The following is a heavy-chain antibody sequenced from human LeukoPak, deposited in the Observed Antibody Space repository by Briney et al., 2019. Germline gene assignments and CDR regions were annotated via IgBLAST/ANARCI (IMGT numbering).Heavy chain of an antibody. CDR3: AKGSYEWELLGDAFDI. D-gene: IGHD1-26*01. CDR2: IYYSGST. Sequence: SETLSLTCAVYGGSFSGYYWSWIRQPPGKGLEWIGSIYYSGSTYYNPSLKSRVTISVDTSKNQFSLKLSSVTAADTAVYYCAKGSYEWELLGDAFDIWGQGTMVTVSS. V-gene: IGHV4-34*01. J-gene: IGHJ3*02. CDR1: GGSFSGYY.